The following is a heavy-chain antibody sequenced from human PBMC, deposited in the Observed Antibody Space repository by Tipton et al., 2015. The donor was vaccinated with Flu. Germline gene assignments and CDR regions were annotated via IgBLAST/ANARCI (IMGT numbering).Heavy chain of an antibody. J-gene: IGHJ4*02. CDR3: ARLGPETLFAESVFDY. CDR2: IYYSGST. D-gene: IGHD2-21*01. V-gene: IGHV4-39*01. CDR1: GASVSSGSYY. Sequence: TLSLTCTVSGASVSSGSYYWSWIRQPPGKGLEWIGSIYYSGSTYYNPSLKSRVTISIDTSKNQFSLRLISVTAADTAVYYCARLGPETLFAESVFDYWGQGTLVTVSS.